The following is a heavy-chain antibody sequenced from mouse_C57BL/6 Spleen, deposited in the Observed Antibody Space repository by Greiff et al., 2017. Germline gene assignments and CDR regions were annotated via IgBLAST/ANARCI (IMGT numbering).Heavy chain of an antibody. CDR2: IYPGDGDT. V-gene: IGHV1-80*01. J-gene: IGHJ4*01. CDR1: GYAFSSYW. D-gene: IGHD2-4*01. CDR3: ARYYDYDWAMDY. Sequence: QVQLQQSGAELVKPGASVKISCKASGYAFSSYWMNWVKQRPGKGLEWIGQIYPGDGDTNYNGKLKGKATLTADKSSSTAYMQPSSLTSEDSAVYFCARYYDYDWAMDYWGQGTSVTVSS.